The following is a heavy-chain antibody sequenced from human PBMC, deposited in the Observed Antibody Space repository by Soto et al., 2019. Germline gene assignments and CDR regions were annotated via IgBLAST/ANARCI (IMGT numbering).Heavy chain of an antibody. CDR2: TYYRSKWYN. J-gene: IGHJ5*01. Sequence: PSQTLSLTCAISGDSVSSNSAAWNWIRQSPSRGLEWLGRTYYRSKWYNDYAVSVKSRITINPDTSKNQFSLQLNSVTPEDTAVYYCARDGPYCSGDSCYGRWFDSWGQGTPVTVSS. D-gene: IGHD2-15*01. V-gene: IGHV6-1*01. CDR1: GDSVSSNSAA. CDR3: ARDGPYCSGDSCYGRWFDS.